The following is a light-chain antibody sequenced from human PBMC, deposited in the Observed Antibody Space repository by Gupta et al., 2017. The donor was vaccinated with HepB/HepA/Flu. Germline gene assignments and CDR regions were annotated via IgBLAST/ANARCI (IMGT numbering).Light chain of an antibody. CDR3: GAWDSRINVEV. CDR2: DKN. CDR1: ISNSGNNY. V-gene: IGLV1-51*01. J-gene: IGLJ1*01. Sequence: SVLTQPPSVSAARQEKVTITCSGSISNSGNNYVSWYQQLPGTAPKLLIYDKNNRPSGIPDRFSCSKAGTSAPLTTTGLQAEEEADYYCGAWDSRINVEVFGRGTKVTVL.